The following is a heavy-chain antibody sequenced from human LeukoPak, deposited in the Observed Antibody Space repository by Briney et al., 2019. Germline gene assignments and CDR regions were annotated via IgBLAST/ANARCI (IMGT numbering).Heavy chain of an antibody. Sequence: EASVKVSCKVSGHTPIELTMHWVRQAPGKGLERMGGLDPEDGVTIYALDSEGRVTMTEDTSTDTAYMELGSLRSEDTAVYYCAIVVVGANIAFDIWGQGTMVTVSS. CDR2: LDPEDGVT. V-gene: IGHV1-24*01. D-gene: IGHD1-26*01. J-gene: IGHJ3*02. CDR3: AIVVVGANIAFDI. CDR1: GHTPIELT.